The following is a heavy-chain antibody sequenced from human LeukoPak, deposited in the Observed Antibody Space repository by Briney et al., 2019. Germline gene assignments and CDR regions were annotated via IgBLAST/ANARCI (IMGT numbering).Heavy chain of an antibody. D-gene: IGHD5-18*01. V-gene: IGHV3-30*02. CDR3: AREDTAMVLDY. Sequence: PGGSLRLSCAASGFIFSTYGMYWVRQAPGKGLEWVAFIRHDGSIKNYADSVKGRSTISRDNSKNTLYLQMNSLRAEDTAVYYCAREDTAMVLDYWGQGTLVTVSS. J-gene: IGHJ4*02. CDR2: IRHDGSIK. CDR1: GFIFSTYG.